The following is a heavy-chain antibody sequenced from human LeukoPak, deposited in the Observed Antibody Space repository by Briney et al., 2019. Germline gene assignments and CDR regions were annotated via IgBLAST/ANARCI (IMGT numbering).Heavy chain of an antibody. J-gene: IGHJ2*01. CDR1: GGSISSGDYY. CDR2: IYYSGST. Sequence: SQTLSLTCTVSGGSISSGDYYWSWIRQPPGEGLEWIGYIYYSGSTDYNPTLKSRLNISVATSKNQFSLQLKSVTAADTAVYYCARTYEGAIVVPASTSPWYFDLWGRGTLVTVSS. D-gene: IGHD2-2*01. CDR3: ARTYEGAIVVPASTSPWYFDL. V-gene: IGHV4-30-4*01.